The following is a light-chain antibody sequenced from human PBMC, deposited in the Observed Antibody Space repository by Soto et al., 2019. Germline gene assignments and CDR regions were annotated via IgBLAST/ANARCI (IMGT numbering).Light chain of an antibody. V-gene: IGKV3-20*01. J-gene: IGKJ3*01. CDR1: QSVSSSY. CDR3: QQRARWPST. Sequence: EIVLTQSPGTLSLSPGERATLSCRASQSVSSSYLAWYQQKPGQAPRLLIYGASSRATDIPDRFSGSGSGTDFTLTISSLEPEDFAVYYCQQRARWPSTFGPGPRWIS. CDR2: GAS.